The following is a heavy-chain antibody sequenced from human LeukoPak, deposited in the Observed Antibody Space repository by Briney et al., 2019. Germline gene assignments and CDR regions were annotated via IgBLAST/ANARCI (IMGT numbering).Heavy chain of an antibody. CDR2: INSDGSST. CDR3: AREVVQEYSGYDPYLDY. V-gene: IGHV3-74*01. Sequence: PGGSLRLSCAASGFTFSSNWMHWVRQVPGKGLVWVSRINSDGSSTSYADSVKGRFTISRDNAKNTLYLQMNSLRVEDTALYYCAREVVQEYSGYDPYLDYWGQGSLVTVSS. D-gene: IGHD5-12*01. J-gene: IGHJ4*02. CDR1: GFTFSSNW.